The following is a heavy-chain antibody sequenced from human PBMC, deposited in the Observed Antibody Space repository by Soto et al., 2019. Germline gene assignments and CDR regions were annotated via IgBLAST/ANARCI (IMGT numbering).Heavy chain of an antibody. CDR1: GYTFTNYW. CDR2: IYPGDSDT. V-gene: IGHV5-51*01. CDR3: AASLFYYGMDV. J-gene: IGHJ6*02. Sequence: GESLKVSCKRSGYTFTNYWIGWVRQMPGKDLEWMGIIYPGDSDTKYNPSFQGQITISADKSITTPYLQWSSLKASDTAIYYCAASLFYYGMDVWGQGTTVTVSS.